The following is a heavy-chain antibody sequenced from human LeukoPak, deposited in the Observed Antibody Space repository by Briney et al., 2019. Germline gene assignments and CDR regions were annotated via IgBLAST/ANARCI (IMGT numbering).Heavy chain of an antibody. Sequence: SETLSLTCAVYGGSFSGYYWSWIRQPPGKGLEWIGEINHSGSTNYNPSLKSRVTISVDTSKNQFYLKLSSVTAADMAVYYCARGLYCSSTSCYGSGLGYWGQGTLVTVSS. V-gene: IGHV4-34*01. J-gene: IGHJ4*02. CDR1: GGSFSGYY. CDR3: ARGLYCSSTSCYGSGLGY. D-gene: IGHD2-2*01. CDR2: INHSGST.